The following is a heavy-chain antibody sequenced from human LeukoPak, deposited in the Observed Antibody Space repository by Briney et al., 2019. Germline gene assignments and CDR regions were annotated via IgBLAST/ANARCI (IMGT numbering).Heavy chain of an antibody. D-gene: IGHD5-18*01. J-gene: IGHJ6*03. CDR2: VNTKGET. CDR1: GVSMSAFQ. Sequence: SETLSLTCTVSGVSMSAFQWSWVRQSPEKGLEWIGCVNTKGETNYNPSLKSRVTISVDTSKNQFSLKLSSVTAADTAVYYCARGDTAMPNYYYYYMDVWGKGTTVTVSS. CDR3: ARGDTAMPNYYYYYMDV. V-gene: IGHV4-4*09.